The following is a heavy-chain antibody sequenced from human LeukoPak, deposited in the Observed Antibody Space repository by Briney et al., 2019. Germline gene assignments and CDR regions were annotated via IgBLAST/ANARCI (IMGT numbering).Heavy chain of an antibody. CDR3: SRGSGWLSVY. D-gene: IGHD6-19*01. CDR1: GFTFGDYL. J-gene: IGHJ4*02. Sequence: GRSHRLAYTAPGFTFGDYLMSWFRHAPGKGLEWIGFISGGTTEYAASVKGRFTISRDDSTSIAYLQMNSLTTVDTAAYYCSRGSGWLSVYWGQGTLVTVSS. V-gene: IGHV3-49*03. CDR2: ISGGTT.